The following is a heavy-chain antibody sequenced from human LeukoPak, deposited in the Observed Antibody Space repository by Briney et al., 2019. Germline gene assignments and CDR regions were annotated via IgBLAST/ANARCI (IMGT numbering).Heavy chain of an antibody. CDR1: DYTFTSYG. Sequence: GASVKVSCKASDYTFTSYGISWVRQAPGQGLEWMGWISAYNGNTNYAQKLQGRVTMTTDTSTSTAYMELRSLRSDDTAVYYCARAAVGGIAAAGPPDYWGQGTLVTVSS. V-gene: IGHV1-18*01. CDR3: ARAAVGGIAAAGPPDY. CDR2: ISAYNGNT. D-gene: IGHD6-13*01. J-gene: IGHJ4*02.